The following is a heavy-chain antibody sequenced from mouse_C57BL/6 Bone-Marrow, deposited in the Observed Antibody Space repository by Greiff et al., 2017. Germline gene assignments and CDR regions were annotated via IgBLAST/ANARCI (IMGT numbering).Heavy chain of an antibody. J-gene: IGHJ2*01. CDR3: ARSGYYCRSFFDY. V-gene: IGHV1-59*01. Sequence: QVQLQQPGAELVRPGTSVKLSCKASGYTFTSYWMNWVKQRPGQGLEWIGVIDPSDSYTNYNQKFKGKATLTVDTSSSTAYMQLSSLTSEDSAVYYWARSGYYCRSFFDYWGQGTTLTVSS. D-gene: IGHD1-1*01. CDR1: GYTFTSYW. CDR2: IDPSDSYT.